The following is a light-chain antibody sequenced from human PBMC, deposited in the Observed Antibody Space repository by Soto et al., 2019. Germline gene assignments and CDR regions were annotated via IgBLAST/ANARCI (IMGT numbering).Light chain of an antibody. CDR3: QQYYNTPLFT. V-gene: IGKV4-1*01. J-gene: IGKJ3*01. CDR1: QSVLYNSNNKNY. CDR2: LAS. Sequence: DIVMTQSPDSLAVSLGERATINCKSSQSVLYNSNNKNYLAWYQQKPGQPPKLLIYLASTRESGVPDRCSGSGSGTEFTLTISSLQAEDVAVYYCQQYYNTPLFTFGPGTKVEIK.